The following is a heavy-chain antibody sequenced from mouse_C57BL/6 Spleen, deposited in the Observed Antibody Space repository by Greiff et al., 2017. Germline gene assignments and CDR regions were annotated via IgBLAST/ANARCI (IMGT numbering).Heavy chain of an antibody. CDR1: GYAFSSYW. CDR3: ASITTVVRYFDV. J-gene: IGHJ1*03. Sequence: VQLQQSGAELVKPGASVKISCKASGYAFSSYWMTWVKQRPGKGLEWIGQIYPGDGDTNYTGKFKGKATLTADKSSSTAYMQLISLTSEDSAVYFCASITTVVRYFDVWGTGTTVTVSS. V-gene: IGHV1-80*01. CDR2: IYPGDGDT. D-gene: IGHD1-1*01.